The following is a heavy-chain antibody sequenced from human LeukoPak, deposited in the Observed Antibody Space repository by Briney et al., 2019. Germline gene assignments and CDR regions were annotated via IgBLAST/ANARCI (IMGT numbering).Heavy chain of an antibody. D-gene: IGHD2-21*02. CDR2: INHSGTT. V-gene: IGHV4-34*01. J-gene: IGHJ4*02. Sequence: SETLSLTCAVYGASFSDYYWTWIRQPPGKGLEWIGEINHSGTTNYNPSLKSRVTISVDTSKNQFSLKLSSVTAADTAVYYCARRTCGSDCYSVDYWGQGNMVTVSS. CDR3: ARRTCGSDCYSVDY. CDR1: GASFSDYY.